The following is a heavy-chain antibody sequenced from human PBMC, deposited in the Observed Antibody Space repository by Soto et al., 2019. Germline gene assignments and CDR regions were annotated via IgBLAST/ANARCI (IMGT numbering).Heavy chain of an antibody. CDR3: ARDSRNYYYYMDV. V-gene: IGHV3-48*01. Sequence: EVQLVESGGGLVQPVGSLRLSCAASGFTFSSYNMNWVRQAPGKGLEWISDISLSSSTIFYADSEKGRFTISRDNAKNSLYLQMNSLRAEDTAVYYCARDSRNYYYYMDVWGKGTTVTVSS. CDR2: ISLSSSTI. CDR1: GFTFSSYN. J-gene: IGHJ6*03.